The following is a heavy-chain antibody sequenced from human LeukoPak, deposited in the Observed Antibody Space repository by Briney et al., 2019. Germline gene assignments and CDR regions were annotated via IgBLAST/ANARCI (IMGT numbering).Heavy chain of an antibody. V-gene: IGHV4-59*01. CDR3: ARVYGSGYDFRGAFDI. CDR1: GGTFSGYY. CDR2: IYYSGST. Sequence: MTSETLSLTCAVYGGTFSGYYWTWIRQPPGKGLEWIGYIYYSGSTNYNPSLKSRVTISVDTSKNQFSLKLSSVTAADTAVYYCARVYGSGYDFRGAFDIWGQGTMVTVSS. D-gene: IGHD5-12*01. J-gene: IGHJ3*02.